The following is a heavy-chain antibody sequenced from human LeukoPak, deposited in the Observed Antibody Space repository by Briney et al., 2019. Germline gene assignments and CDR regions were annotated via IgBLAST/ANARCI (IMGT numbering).Heavy chain of an antibody. CDR2: ISAYNGNT. J-gene: IGHJ4*02. CDR3: AREKFNYGSGSSPVDY. V-gene: IGHV1-18*01. Sequence: ASVKVSCKASGYTFTSYGISWVRQAPGQGLEWMGWISAYNGNTNYALKLQGRVTMTTDTSTSTAYMELRSLRSDDTAVYYCAREKFNYGSGSSPVDYWGQGTLVTVSS. D-gene: IGHD3-10*01. CDR1: GYTFTSYG.